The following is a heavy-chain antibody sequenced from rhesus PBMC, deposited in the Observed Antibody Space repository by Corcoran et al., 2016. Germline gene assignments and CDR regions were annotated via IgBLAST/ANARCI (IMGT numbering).Heavy chain of an antibody. J-gene: IGHJ4*01. Sequence: QVQLQESGPGLVKPSETLSLTCAGSGGSFSGYDWVWIRQPPGKGLEWIGYIRGSSVSTDSIPALSSRGTVSTDTYKNEFSLKLSYVTAADTAVYYGAREMNGGGSVCYLDYWGQGVLVTVSS. CDR2: IRGSSVST. CDR1: GGSFSGYD. D-gene: IGHD2-39*02. CDR3: AREMNGGGSVCYLDY. V-gene: IGHV4-165*01.